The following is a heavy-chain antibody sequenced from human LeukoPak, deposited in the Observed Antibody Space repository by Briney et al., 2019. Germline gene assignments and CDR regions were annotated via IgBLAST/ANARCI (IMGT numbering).Heavy chain of an antibody. CDR3: ARHVTGYYFDS. CDR1: GGPISSYY. J-gene: IGHJ4*02. CDR2: IYYRGST. Sequence: PSETLSLTCTVSGGPISSYYWSWIRQPPGKGLEWIGYIYYRGSTNYNPSLKSRVTISVDTSKNQFSLKLSSVTAADTAVYYCARHVTGYYFDSWGQGTLVTVSS. D-gene: IGHD1-14*01. V-gene: IGHV4-59*08.